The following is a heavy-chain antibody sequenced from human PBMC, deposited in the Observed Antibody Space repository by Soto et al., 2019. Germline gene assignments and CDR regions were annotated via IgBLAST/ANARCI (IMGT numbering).Heavy chain of an antibody. D-gene: IGHD1-26*01. V-gene: IGHV3-48*03. Sequence: VQLVESGGGLVQPGGSLRLSCAASGFTFSNYEMSWVRKAPGTVLEWLSYISGGGSTTQHADPVKCRFTVSRDNAKNSLYLQMNRLRAEDTAVYYCAREARTYTGSIRQLDYWGTGTLVTVSS. CDR3: AREARTYTGSIRQLDY. J-gene: IGHJ4*02. CDR2: ISGGGSTT. CDR1: GFTFSNYE.